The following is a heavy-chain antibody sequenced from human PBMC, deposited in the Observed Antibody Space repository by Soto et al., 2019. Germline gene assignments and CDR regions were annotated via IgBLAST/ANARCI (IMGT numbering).Heavy chain of an antibody. CDR1: GGTIRGYY. CDR3: ASGTLSNIAAPDS. Sequence: SETLCLTCNVSGGTIRGYYWNWIRQPPGKTLERIGSIYYTGGTNYNPSLKSRVTISGDTSKNHFSLKFSSLTAADTAVYSGASGTLSNIAAPDSWGQGTLVTVSS. CDR2: IYYTGGT. D-gene: IGHD6-13*01. J-gene: IGHJ4*02. V-gene: IGHV4-59*01.